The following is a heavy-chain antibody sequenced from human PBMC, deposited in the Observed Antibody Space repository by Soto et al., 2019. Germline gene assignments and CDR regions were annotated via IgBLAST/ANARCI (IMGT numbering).Heavy chain of an antibody. J-gene: IGHJ5*02. V-gene: IGHV1-18*01. CDR1: GYTFTSYG. Sequence: ASVKVSGKASGYTFTSYGISFVRQAPGQGLEWMGWISAYNVNTNYAQKLQGRVTMTTDTSTSTAYMELRSLRSDDTAVYYCARGSPVDTAIGNWFDPWGQGTLVTSP. D-gene: IGHD5-18*01. CDR2: ISAYNVNT. CDR3: ARGSPVDTAIGNWFDP.